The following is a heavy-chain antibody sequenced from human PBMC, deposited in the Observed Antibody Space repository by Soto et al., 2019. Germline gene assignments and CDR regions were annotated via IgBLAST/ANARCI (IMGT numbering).Heavy chain of an antibody. CDR2: ISYDGSNK. Sequence: QVQLVESGGGVVQPGRSLRLSCAASGFTFSSYGMHWVRQAPGKGLEWVAVISYDGSNKYCADSVKGRFTISRDNSKNTLYLQMNSLRAEDTAVYNCAKDRFRIAVAAPFDYWGQGTLVTVSS. CDR3: AKDRFRIAVAAPFDY. V-gene: IGHV3-30*18. CDR1: GFTFSSYG. D-gene: IGHD6-19*01. J-gene: IGHJ4*02.